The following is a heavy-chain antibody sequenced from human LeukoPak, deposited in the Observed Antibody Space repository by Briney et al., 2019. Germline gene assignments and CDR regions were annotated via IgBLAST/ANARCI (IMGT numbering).Heavy chain of an antibody. D-gene: IGHD2-15*01. Sequence: PSETLSLTCTVSGGSISSGGSYWSWIRQHPGKGLEWIGYIYYGGSTYYNSSLKSRVTISVDTSKNQFSLKLSSVTAADTAVYYCAVRGYCSGGSCYSYRNWFDPWGQGTLVTVSS. CDR3: AVRGYCSGGSCYSYRNWFDP. CDR1: GGSISSGGSY. J-gene: IGHJ5*02. CDR2: IYYGGST. V-gene: IGHV4-31*03.